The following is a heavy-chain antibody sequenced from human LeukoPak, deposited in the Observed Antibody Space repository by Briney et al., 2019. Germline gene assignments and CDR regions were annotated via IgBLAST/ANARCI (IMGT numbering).Heavy chain of an antibody. CDR2: IYYSGST. CDR3: ASLQRGKPGFDY. V-gene: IGHV4-39*07. Sequence: SETLSLTCTVSGGSISNSGDYWGWIRQPPGKGLEWIGSIYYSGSTNYNPSLKSRVTISVDTSKNQFSLKLSSVTAADTAVYYCASLQRGKPGFDYWGQGTLVTVSS. CDR1: GGSISNSGDY. J-gene: IGHJ4*02. D-gene: IGHD5-18*01.